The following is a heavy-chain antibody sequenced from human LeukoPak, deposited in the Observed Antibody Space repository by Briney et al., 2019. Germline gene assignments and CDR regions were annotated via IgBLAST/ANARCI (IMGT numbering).Heavy chain of an antibody. V-gene: IGHV1-2*02. CDR1: GYTFTGYY. D-gene: IGHD3-22*01. CDR2: INPNSGGT. J-gene: IGHJ4*02. CDR3: ANTYYYDSSGYYYSDYFDY. Sequence: VASVMVSCKASGYTFTGYYMHWVRQAPGQGLEGMGWINPNSGGTNYAQKFQGRVTMTRDTSISTAYMELSRLRSDDTAVYYCANTYYYDSSGYYYSDYFDYWGQGTLVTVSS.